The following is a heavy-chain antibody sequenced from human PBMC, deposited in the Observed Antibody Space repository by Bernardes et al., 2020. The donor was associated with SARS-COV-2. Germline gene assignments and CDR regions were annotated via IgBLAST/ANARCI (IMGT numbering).Heavy chain of an antibody. CDR1: GYTFTSYW. CDR2: IYPGDSET. V-gene: IGHV5-51*01. D-gene: IGHD3-16*01. J-gene: IGHJ4*02. CDR3: ARSEKQGLISYPRY. Sequence: GESLKISCKGSGYTFTSYWIGWVRQMPGKGLEWMGIIYPGDSETRYSPSFQGQVSISVDKSIGTAYLQWSSLEASDTAMYYCARSEKQGLISYPRYWGQGTLVTVSS.